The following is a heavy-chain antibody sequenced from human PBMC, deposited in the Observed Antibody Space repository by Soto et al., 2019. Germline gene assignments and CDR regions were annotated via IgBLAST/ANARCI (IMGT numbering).Heavy chain of an antibody. J-gene: IGHJ4*02. D-gene: IGHD2-15*01. V-gene: IGHV4-59*01. CDR2: IYYSGST. CDR3: ARLTCSGGSCYIDY. CDR1: GGSINTYY. Sequence: QVQLQESGPGLVKPSETLSLTCTVSGGSINTYYWSWIRQPPGKGLEWIGYIYYSGSTNYNPSLTSRVTXXVXTXXNQFSLKLSSVTAADTAVYYCARLTCSGGSCYIDYWGQGTLLTVSS.